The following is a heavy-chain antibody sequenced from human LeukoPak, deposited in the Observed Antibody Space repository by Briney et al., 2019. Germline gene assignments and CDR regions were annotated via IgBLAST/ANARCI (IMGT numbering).Heavy chain of an antibody. J-gene: IGHJ4*02. V-gene: IGHV1-69*05. D-gene: IGHD6-13*01. CDR3: AREGVAGTGLDF. CDR1: GYTFTSYD. CDR2: IIPIFGTA. Sequence: SVKVSCKASGYTFTSYDISWVRQAPGQGLEWMGGIIPIFGTANYAQKFQGRVTITTDESTSTAYMELSSLRSEDTAVYYCAREGVAGTGLDFWGQGTLVTVSS.